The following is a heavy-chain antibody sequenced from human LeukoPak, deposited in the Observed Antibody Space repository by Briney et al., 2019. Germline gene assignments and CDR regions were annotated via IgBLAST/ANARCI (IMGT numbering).Heavy chain of an antibody. CDR2: IYSGGST. V-gene: IGHV3-53*01. CDR1: GFTVSSNY. CDR3: AKVAEVGATGYYYYMDV. Sequence: GGSLRLSCAASGFTVSSNYMSWVRQAPGKGLEWVSVIYSGGSTYYADSVKGRFTISRDNSKNTLYLQMNSLRAEDTAVYYCAKVAEVGATGYYYYMDVWGKGTTVTISS. D-gene: IGHD1-26*01. J-gene: IGHJ6*03.